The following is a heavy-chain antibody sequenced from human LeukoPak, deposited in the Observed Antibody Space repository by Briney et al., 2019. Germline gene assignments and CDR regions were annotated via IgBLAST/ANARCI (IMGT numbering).Heavy chain of an antibody. CDR2: INSSSRTI. D-gene: IGHD6-19*01. V-gene: IGHV3-48*01. Sequence: QTGGSLRLSCAASGFTFSSYSMNWVRQAPGKGLEWVSYINSSSRTIYYADSVKGRFTISRDNAANSLYLQMNSLRGEDTAVYHCARATYGSGWAPFDYWGQGTLVTVSS. J-gene: IGHJ4*02. CDR3: ARATYGSGWAPFDY. CDR1: GFTFSSYS.